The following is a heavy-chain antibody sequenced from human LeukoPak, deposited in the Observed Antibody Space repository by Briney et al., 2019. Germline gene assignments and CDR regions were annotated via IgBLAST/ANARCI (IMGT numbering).Heavy chain of an antibody. D-gene: IGHD1-26*01. V-gene: IGHV4-39*01. CDR3: ARHRGVGAIETGPTDAFDI. CDR2: IYYSGSA. CDR1: GGSISSSFY. Sequence: SETLSLTCTVSGGSISSSFYWAWIRPPPGKGLEWIGSIYYSGSAYYNPSLKSRVTISVDTSKDQFSLKLSSVTAADTAVYYCARHRGVGAIETGPTDAFDIWGQGTLVTVSS. J-gene: IGHJ3*02.